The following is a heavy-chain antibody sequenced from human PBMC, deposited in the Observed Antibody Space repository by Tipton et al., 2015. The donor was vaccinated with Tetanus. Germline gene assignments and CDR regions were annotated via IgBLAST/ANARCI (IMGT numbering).Heavy chain of an antibody. CDR3: ARVPSIGDGSGKATSTDY. CDR2: IYYSGST. CDR1: GGSISSSSYY. Sequence: TLSLTCTVSGGSISSSSYYWGWIRQPPGKGLEWIGSIYYSGSTYYNPSLKSRVTISVDTSKNQFSLKLSSVTAADTAVYYCARVPSIGDGSGKATSTDYWGQGTLVTVSS. J-gene: IGHJ4*02. D-gene: IGHD3-10*01. V-gene: IGHV4-39*01.